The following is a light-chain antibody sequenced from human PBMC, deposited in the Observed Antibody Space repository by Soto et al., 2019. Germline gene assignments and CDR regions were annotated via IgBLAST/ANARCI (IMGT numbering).Light chain of an antibody. Sequence: SYELTQPPSVSVAPGQTARITCGGNNIESKSVNWYQQKPGQAPALVVHADDTPPSGAPERLSGSNSGDPATLTISRVEAGDEADYYCQVWDSSRDHVVFGGGTKLTVL. V-gene: IGLV3-21*02. J-gene: IGLJ2*01. CDR3: QVWDSSRDHVV. CDR1: NIESKS. CDR2: ADD.